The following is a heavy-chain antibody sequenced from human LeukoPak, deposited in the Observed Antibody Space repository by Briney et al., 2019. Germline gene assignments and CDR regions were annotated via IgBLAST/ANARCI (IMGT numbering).Heavy chain of an antibody. V-gene: IGHV3-23*01. CDR3: AKDLYYDYVWGSYRYTGSCFDY. D-gene: IGHD3-16*02. Sequence: GGSLRLSCAASGFTFSSYGMSWVRQAPGKGLEWVSAISGSGGSTYYADSVKGRFTISRDNSKNTLYLQMNSLRAEDTAVYYCAKDLYYDYVWGSYRYTGSCFDYWGQGTLVTVSS. CDR1: GFTFSSYG. J-gene: IGHJ4*02. CDR2: ISGSGGST.